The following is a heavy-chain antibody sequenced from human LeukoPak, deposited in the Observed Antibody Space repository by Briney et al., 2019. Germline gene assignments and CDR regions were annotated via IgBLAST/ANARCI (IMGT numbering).Heavy chain of an antibody. CDR2: MNPNSGNT. Sequence: ASVKVSCKASGYTFTSYDINWVRQATGQGLEWMGWMNPNSGNTGYAQKSQGRVTMTRNTSISTAYMELSSLRSEDTAVYYCARVVHRRCTSCYGYLDYWGQGTLVTVSS. CDR3: ARVVHRRCTSCYGYLDY. V-gene: IGHV1-8*01. J-gene: IGHJ4*02. D-gene: IGHD2-2*01. CDR1: GYTFTSYD.